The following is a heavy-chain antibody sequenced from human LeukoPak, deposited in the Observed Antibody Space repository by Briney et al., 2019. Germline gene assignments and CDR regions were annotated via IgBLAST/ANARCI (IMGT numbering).Heavy chain of an antibody. CDR2: ISAYNGNT. V-gene: IGHV1-18*01. CDR3: AREQYCYGSGSYYSY. J-gene: IGHJ4*02. D-gene: IGHD3-10*01. CDR1: GYTFTSYG. Sequence: ASVKVSCKASGYTFTSYGISWVRQAPGQGLEWMGWISAYNGNTNYAQKLQGRVTMTTDTSTSTAYMELRSLRSDDTAVYYCAREQYCYGSGSYYSYWGQGTLVTVSS.